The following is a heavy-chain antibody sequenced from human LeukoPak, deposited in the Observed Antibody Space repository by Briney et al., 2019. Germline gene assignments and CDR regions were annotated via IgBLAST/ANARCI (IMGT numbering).Heavy chain of an antibody. J-gene: IGHJ6*03. CDR1: GFTFSSYA. V-gene: IGHV3-48*01. CDR3: ARIPPGGAPYYYYMDV. Sequence: GGSLRLSCAASGFTFSSYAMSWVRQAPGKGLEWVSYISSSSSTIYYADSVKGRFTISRDNAKNSLYLQMNSLRAEDTAVYYCARIPPGGAPYYYYMDVWGKGTTVTVSS. CDR2: ISSSSSTI. D-gene: IGHD2-2*01.